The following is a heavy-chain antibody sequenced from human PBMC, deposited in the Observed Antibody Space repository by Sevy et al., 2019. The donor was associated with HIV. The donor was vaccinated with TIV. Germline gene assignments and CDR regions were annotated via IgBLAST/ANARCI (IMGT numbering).Heavy chain of an antibody. V-gene: IGHV3-30-3*01. CDR3: ARDAGYSTDWYPSDY. D-gene: IGHD6-19*01. Sequence: GGSLRLSCAASEFMFSTYAMHRVRQAPRKGLEWVAVISYDGSRHYYGESVKGRFTISRDNSKNTLFLQMNSLRLEDTAFYYCARDAGYSTDWYPSDYWGQGTLVTVSS. CDR1: EFMFSTYA. J-gene: IGHJ4*02. CDR2: ISYDGSRH.